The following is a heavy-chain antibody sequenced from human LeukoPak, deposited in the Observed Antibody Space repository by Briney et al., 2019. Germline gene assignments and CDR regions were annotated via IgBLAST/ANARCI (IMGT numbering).Heavy chain of an antibody. J-gene: IGHJ5*02. V-gene: IGHV4-61*08. Sequence: PSETLSLTCTVSGGSISSGGYYWSWIRQPPGKGLEWIGYIYYSGSTNYNPSLKSRVTISVDTSKNQFSLKLSSVTAADTAVYYYARGRDDFWSGYYYWFDPWGQGTLVTVSS. CDR2: IYYSGST. D-gene: IGHD3-3*01. CDR1: GGSISSGGYY. CDR3: ARGRDDFWSGYYYWFDP.